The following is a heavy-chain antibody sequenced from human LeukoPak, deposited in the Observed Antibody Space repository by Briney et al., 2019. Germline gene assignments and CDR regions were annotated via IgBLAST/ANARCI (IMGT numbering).Heavy chain of an antibody. CDR2: IRNKANSYST. CDR3: ARVSEFVPGAMDV. V-gene: IGHV3-72*01. J-gene: IGHJ6*02. D-gene: IGHD7-27*01. Sequence: GGSLRLSCAASGFTFSDHYMDWVRQAPGKGLEWVGRIRNKANSYSTEYAASVKGRFTVSRDESKNSLYLQMNNLANDDTAVYYCARVSEFVPGAMDVWGQGITVTVSS. CDR1: GFTFSDHY.